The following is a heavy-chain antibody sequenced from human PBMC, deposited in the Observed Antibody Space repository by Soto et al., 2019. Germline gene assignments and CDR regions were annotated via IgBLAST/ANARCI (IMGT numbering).Heavy chain of an antibody. CDR1: GDSVSNNRAT. J-gene: IGHJ4*02. CDR2: TYYRSKWIS. V-gene: IGHV6-1*01. Sequence: PSQTLSLTCAISGDSVSNNRATWNWIRQSPSGGLEWLGRTYYRSKWISDYAMSVKSRISINPDISKNLISLHLNSVTPEDTAVYYCARDPPDFNSGFDFWGQGTPVTVSS. CDR3: ARDPPDFNSGFDF. D-gene: IGHD6-19*01.